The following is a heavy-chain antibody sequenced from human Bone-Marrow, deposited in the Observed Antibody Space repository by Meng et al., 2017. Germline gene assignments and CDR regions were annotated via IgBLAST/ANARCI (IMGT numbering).Heavy chain of an antibody. CDR1: GGSIGTGSDY. J-gene: IGHJ5*02. CDR3: VGYNWNDWRFDP. Sequence: SETLSLTCTVSGGSIGTGSDYWTWIRQHPGEGLEWIGYIFYSGTTYYNPSLKSRVTISLVMSKNHFSLKLSSVIAAETAVYYCVGYNWNDWRFDPWGQGTLVTVSS. V-gene: IGHV4-31*03. CDR2: IFYSGTT. D-gene: IGHD1-1*01.